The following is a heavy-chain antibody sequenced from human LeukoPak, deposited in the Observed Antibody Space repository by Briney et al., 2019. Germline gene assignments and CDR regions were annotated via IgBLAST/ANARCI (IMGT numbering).Heavy chain of an antibody. Sequence: PSETLSLTCAVYGGSFSGYYWSWIRQPPGKGLEWIGEINHSGSTNYNPSLKSRVTISVDTSKNQFSLKLSSVTAADTAVYYCARLWYSTPGMDVWGQGTTVTVSS. CDR3: ARLWYSTPGMDV. D-gene: IGHD6-13*01. J-gene: IGHJ6*02. V-gene: IGHV4-34*01. CDR2: INHSGST. CDR1: GGSFSGYY.